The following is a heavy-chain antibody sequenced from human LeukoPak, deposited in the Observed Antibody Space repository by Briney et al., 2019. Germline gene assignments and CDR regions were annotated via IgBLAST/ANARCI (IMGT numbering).Heavy chain of an antibody. D-gene: IGHD3-9*01. CDR2: ISAYNGNT. CDR3: ARGLLTGFRYYGMDV. V-gene: IGHV1-18*01. CDR1: GYTFTSYG. J-gene: IGHJ6*02. Sequence: ASVKVSCKASGYTFTSYGISWVRQAPGQGLEWMGWISAYNGNTNYAQKLQGRVTMTTDTSTSTAYMELRSLRSDDTAVYYCARGLLTGFRYYGMDVWGQGTTVTVSS.